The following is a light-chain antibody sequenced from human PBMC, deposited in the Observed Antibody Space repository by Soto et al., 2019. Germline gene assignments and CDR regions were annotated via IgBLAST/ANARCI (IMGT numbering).Light chain of an antibody. Sequence: IQMTQSPSSLSASVGARVTLTCRARQDIRSELSWYQQKSGRAPKVLIYATSTEESGVPSRFSGSGSGTDFTLTINNLQPEDFATYHCLQAYGYPRTFGPGTKVEIK. CDR3: LQAYGYPRT. V-gene: IGKV1-6*01. J-gene: IGKJ3*01. CDR2: ATS. CDR1: QDIRSE.